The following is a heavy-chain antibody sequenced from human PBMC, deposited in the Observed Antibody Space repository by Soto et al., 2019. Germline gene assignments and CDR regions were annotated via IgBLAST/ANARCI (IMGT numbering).Heavy chain of an antibody. CDR2: INPSDGNR. Sequence: GASVKVSCKVSGYTLTELSMHWVRQAPGQGLEWMGWINPSDGNRNFAQKFEDRVTITTATSTNTVFLELRSLKSDDTAIYYCARDRLRGYDSSGFYSWGQGTMVTVSS. V-gene: IGHV1-18*01. D-gene: IGHD3-22*01. J-gene: IGHJ4*02. CDR3: ARDRLRGYDSSGFYS. CDR1: GYTLTELS.